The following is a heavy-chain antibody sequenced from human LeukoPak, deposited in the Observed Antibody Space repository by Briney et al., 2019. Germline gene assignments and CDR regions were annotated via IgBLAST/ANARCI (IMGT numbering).Heavy chain of an antibody. Sequence: ASVKVSCKASGYTFTGYYMHWVRQAPGQGLEWMGWINPNSGGTNYAQKFQGRVTMTRDTSISTAYMELSRLRSDDTAVYYCAREVVGHLMTTVNGNWFDPWGQGTLVTVSS. CDR3: AREVVGHLMTTVNGNWFDP. J-gene: IGHJ5*02. CDR2: INPNSGGT. V-gene: IGHV1-2*02. D-gene: IGHD4-17*01. CDR1: GYTFTGYY.